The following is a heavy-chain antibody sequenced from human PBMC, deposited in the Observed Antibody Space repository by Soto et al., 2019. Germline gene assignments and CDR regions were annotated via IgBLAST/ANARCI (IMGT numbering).Heavy chain of an antibody. Sequence: SETLSLTCSLYSGSLSGYYWSWIRQPPGKGLEWIGEISQSGNTNYSPSLKSRVSISIDTSKKQFSLNLASVSAADTAVYYCARAPKVSGSSQTRPGFWGQGTLVTVSS. J-gene: IGHJ4*02. CDR1: SGSLSGYY. CDR3: ARAPKVSGSSQTRPGF. CDR2: ISQSGNT. V-gene: IGHV4-34*01. D-gene: IGHD6-6*01.